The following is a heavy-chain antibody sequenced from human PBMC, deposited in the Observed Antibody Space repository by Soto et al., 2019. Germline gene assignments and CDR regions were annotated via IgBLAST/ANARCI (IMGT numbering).Heavy chain of an antibody. CDR1: VYSFTTYG. D-gene: IGHD3-22*01. J-gene: IGHJ4*02. Sequence: QIQLVQSGTEVKRSGASVKVSCKTSVYSFTTYGLSWVRQAPGRGLEWVGWISGYNGNTNYAQKFQGTVIFTTDTPTNTGYMEIKSLSSDDTAVYYCVRDTYYYHSSGPAPFEYWGQGTQVTVSS. V-gene: IGHV1-18*01. CDR3: VRDTYYYHSSGPAPFEY. CDR2: ISGYNGNT.